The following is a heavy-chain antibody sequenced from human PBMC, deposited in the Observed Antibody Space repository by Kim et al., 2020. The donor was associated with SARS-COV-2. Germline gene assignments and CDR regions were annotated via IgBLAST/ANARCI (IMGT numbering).Heavy chain of an antibody. J-gene: IGHJ4*02. V-gene: IGHV3-53*01. CDR3: ARGGLDYGDYYFDS. D-gene: IGHD4-17*01. Sequence: YADPVKGRFTISRDGSENTLFLQMNSLRAEDTAVYYCARGGLDYGDYYFDSWGQGTLVTVSS.